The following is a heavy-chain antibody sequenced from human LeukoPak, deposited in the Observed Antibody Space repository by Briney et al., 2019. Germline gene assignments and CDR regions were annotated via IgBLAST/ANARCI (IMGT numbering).Heavy chain of an antibody. V-gene: IGHV1-2*02. Sequence: ASVTVSCKASGYTLTGYFMHWVRQAPGQGLEWMGWINPNSGGTNYAQKVQGRGTMTRDTSISTAYMELSRLRSDDTAVYCCARGNPGSLIGDIWGQGTMVTVSP. J-gene: IGHJ3*02. CDR2: INPNSGGT. D-gene: IGHD3-10*01. CDR3: ARGNPGSLIGDI. CDR1: GYTLTGYF.